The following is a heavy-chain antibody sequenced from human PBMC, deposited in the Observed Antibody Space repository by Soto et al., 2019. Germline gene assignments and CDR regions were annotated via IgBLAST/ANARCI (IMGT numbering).Heavy chain of an antibody. D-gene: IGHD3-3*01. CDR2: INHSGST. CDR3: ASSHYDFWSGYYIDY. CDR1: GGSFSGYY. J-gene: IGHJ4*02. V-gene: IGHV4-34*01. Sequence: PSETLSLTCAVYGGSFSGYYWGWIRQPPGKGLEWIGEINHSGSTNYNPSLKSRVTISVDTSKNQFSLKLSSVTAADTAVYYCASSHYDFWSGYYIDYWGQGTLVTVS.